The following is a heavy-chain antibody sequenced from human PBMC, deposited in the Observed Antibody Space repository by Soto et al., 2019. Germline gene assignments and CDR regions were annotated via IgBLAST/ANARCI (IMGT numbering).Heavy chain of an antibody. CDR3: ARDRYPTYYYYGMDV. J-gene: IGHJ6*02. Sequence: SETLSLTCAVSGGSISSGGHYWSWIRQPPGKGLEWIGYIYYSGSANYNPSLKSRVTISVDTSKNQFSLKLSSVTAADTAVYYCARDRYPTYYYYGMDVWGQGTTVTVSS. CDR1: GGSISSGGHY. D-gene: IGHD1-20*01. CDR2: IYYSGSA. V-gene: IGHV4-61*08.